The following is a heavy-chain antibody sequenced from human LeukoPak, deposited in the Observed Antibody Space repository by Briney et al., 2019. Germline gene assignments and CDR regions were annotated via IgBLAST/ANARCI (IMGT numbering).Heavy chain of an antibody. Sequence: GGSLRLSCAASGFTFSSYSMNWVRQAPGKGLEWVSSISSSSSYIYYADSVKGRFTISRDNAKNSLYLQMNSLRAEDTAVYYCARGAINYYDRSAHYQAADYWGQGTLVTVSS. CDR3: ARGAINYYDRSAHYQAADY. J-gene: IGHJ4*02. CDR1: GFTFSSYS. CDR2: ISSSSSYI. V-gene: IGHV3-21*01. D-gene: IGHD3-22*01.